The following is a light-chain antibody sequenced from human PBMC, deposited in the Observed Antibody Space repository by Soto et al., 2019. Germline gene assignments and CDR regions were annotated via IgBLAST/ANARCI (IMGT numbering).Light chain of an antibody. Sequence: EIVLTQSPGTLSLPPGERATLSCRASQSVSSNYLAWYQQKPGQAPRLLIYGASSRATGIPDRFSGSGSGTDFTLTISRLEPEDFAVYYCLRYGGSPWTFGQGTKLEIK. CDR1: QSVSSNY. V-gene: IGKV3-20*01. J-gene: IGKJ2*02. CDR2: GAS. CDR3: LRYGGSPWT.